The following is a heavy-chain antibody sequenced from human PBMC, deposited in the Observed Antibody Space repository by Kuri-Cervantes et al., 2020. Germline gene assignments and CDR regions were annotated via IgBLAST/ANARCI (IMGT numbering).Heavy chain of an antibody. V-gene: IGHV3-30*03. CDR2: ISSDGSIQ. CDR3: ATFGRVPNTEPREYYYYYMDV. D-gene: IGHD1-26*01. J-gene: IGHJ6*03. Sequence: GESLKISCEASRFTFRSYGMHWVRQAPGKGLEWVTVISSDGSIQYYADSVKGRFSISRDNSKNRVYLQMNSLRPEDTAVYYCATFGRVPNTEPREYYYYYMDVWGKGATVTVSS. CDR1: RFTFRSYG.